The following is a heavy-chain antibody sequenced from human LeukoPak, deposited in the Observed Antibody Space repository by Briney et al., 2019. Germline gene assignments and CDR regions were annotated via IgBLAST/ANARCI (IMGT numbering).Heavy chain of an antibody. CDR1: GGSISSSNW. CDR3: ARVYGPYYYDRGGYLDY. D-gene: IGHD3-22*01. J-gene: IGHJ4*02. Sequence: SETLSLTCAVSGGSISSSNWWSWVRQPPGKGLEWIGEIYHSGSTNYNPSLKSRVTISVDTSKNQFSLKLSSVTAADTAVYYCARVYGPYYYDRGGYLDYWGQGTLVTVSS. V-gene: IGHV4-4*02. CDR2: IYHSGST.